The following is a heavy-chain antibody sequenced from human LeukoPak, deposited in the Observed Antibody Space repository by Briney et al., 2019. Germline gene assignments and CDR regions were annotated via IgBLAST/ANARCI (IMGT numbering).Heavy chain of an antibody. CDR3: AKDRLGDYYDFWSGYYFDY. Sequence: QPGGSLRLSCAASGFTFSSYAMHWVRQAPGKGLEWVAVISYDGSNKYYADSVKGRFTISRDNSKNTLYLQMNSLRAEDTAVYYCAKDRLGDYYDFWSGYYFDYWGQGTLVTVSS. J-gene: IGHJ4*02. CDR1: GFTFSSYA. D-gene: IGHD3-3*01. V-gene: IGHV3-30-3*01. CDR2: ISYDGSNK.